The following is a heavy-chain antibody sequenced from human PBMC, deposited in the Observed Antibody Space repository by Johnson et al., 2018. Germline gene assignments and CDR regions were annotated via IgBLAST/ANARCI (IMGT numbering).Heavy chain of an antibody. D-gene: IGHD4-17*01. J-gene: IGHJ6*03. CDR2: ISYDGSNK. Sequence: QVQLQESGGGLVQPGGSLRLSCAASGFTFSSYAMSWVRQAPGKGLEWVAVISYDGSNKYYADSVKGRFTISRDNSKNTLYLQMNSLRAEDTAVYYGARDFTTVYYYYYYMDVWGKGTTVTVSS. CDR3: ARDFTTVYYYYYYMDV. V-gene: IGHV3-30*03. CDR1: GFTFSSYA.